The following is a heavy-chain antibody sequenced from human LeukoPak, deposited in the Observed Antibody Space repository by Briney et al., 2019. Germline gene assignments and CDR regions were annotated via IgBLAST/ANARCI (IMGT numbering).Heavy chain of an antibody. D-gene: IGHD6-19*01. V-gene: IGHV3-23*01. CDR1: GFTFSSYA. CDR3: AKCPDSSGWSELDY. Sequence: PGGSLRLSCAASGFTFSSYAMSWVRQAPGKGLEWVSAISGSGGSTYYADSVKGRFTISRDNSKNTLYLQMNSLRAEDTAVYYCAKCPDSSGWSELDYWGQGTLVTVSS. J-gene: IGHJ4*02. CDR2: ISGSGGST.